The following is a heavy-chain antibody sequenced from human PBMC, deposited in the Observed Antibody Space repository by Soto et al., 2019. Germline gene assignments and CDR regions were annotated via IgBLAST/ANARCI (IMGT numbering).Heavy chain of an antibody. D-gene: IGHD2-2*01. CDR2: ISGSGGSS. CDR1: GFTVSNYA. CDR3: AKKSTDSSGYSDY. Sequence: GGSLRLSCATSGFTVSNYAMSWVRQAPGKGLEWVSGISGSGGSSYYADSVKGRFTISRDNSKNTLNLQMDSLRADDTAVYYCAKKSTDSSGYSDYWGQGTVVTVSS. V-gene: IGHV3-23*01. J-gene: IGHJ4*02.